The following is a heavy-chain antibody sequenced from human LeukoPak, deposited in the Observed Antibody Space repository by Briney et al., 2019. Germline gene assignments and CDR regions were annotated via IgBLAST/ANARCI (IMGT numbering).Heavy chain of an antibody. J-gene: IGHJ5*02. CDR3: AREEKGDSSGWYEGDDWFDP. D-gene: IGHD6-19*01. CDR2: IIPILGIA. Sequence: WASVKVSCKASGGTFSSYAISWVRQAPGQGLEWMGRIIPILGIANYAQKFQGRVTITADKSTSTAYMELSSLRSEDTAVYYCAREEKGDSSGWYEGDDWFDPWGQGTLVTVSS. CDR1: GGTFSSYA. V-gene: IGHV1-69*04.